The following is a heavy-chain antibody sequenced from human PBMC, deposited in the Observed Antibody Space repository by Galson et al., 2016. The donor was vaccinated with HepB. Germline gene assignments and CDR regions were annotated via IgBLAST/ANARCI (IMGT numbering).Heavy chain of an antibody. CDR1: GFTFSDYY. V-gene: IGHV3-11*01. J-gene: IGHJ6*02. CDR2: ITNSGTHI. Sequence: SLRLSCAASGFTFSDYYMNWIRQAPGKGLEWVAHITNSGTHIYYADSVKGRFTISRDNAKNLLFLQMNRLRAEDSALYYCATAKTEKTPYYYGMDVWGHGTTVIVSS. CDR3: ATAKTEKTPYYYGMDV. D-gene: IGHD2-21*02.